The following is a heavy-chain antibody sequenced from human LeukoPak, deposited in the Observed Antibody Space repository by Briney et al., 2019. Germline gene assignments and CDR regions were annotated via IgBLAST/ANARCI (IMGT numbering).Heavy chain of an antibody. D-gene: IGHD3-22*01. Sequence: GASVKVSCKASGGTFSSYAISWVRQAPGQGLEWMGRIIPILGIANYAQKFQGRITITADKSTSTAYMELSSLRSEDTAVYYCARDLEGGSGYYSYFDYWGQGTLVTVSS. CDR3: ARDLEGGSGYYSYFDY. J-gene: IGHJ4*02. V-gene: IGHV1-69*04. CDR1: GGTFSSYA. CDR2: IIPILGIA.